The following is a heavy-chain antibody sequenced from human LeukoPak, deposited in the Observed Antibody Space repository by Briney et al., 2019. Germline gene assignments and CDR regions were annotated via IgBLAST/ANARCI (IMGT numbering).Heavy chain of an antibody. J-gene: IGHJ3*02. CDR3: AKVRIAEYSSSSDAFDI. Sequence: PGGSLRLSCAASGFTFSSYAMSWVRQTPGKGLEWVSAISGSGGGTYYADSVKGRFTISRDNSKNTLYLQMNSLRAEDTAVYYCAKVRIAEYSSSSDAFDIWGQGTMVTVSS. V-gene: IGHV3-23*01. D-gene: IGHD6-6*01. CDR2: ISGSGGGT. CDR1: GFTFSSYA.